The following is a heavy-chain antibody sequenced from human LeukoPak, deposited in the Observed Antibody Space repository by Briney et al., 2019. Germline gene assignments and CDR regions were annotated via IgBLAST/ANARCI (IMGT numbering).Heavy chain of an antibody. CDR2: INHSGST. J-gene: IGHJ5*02. CDR1: GGSFSGYY. Sequence: SETLSLTCAVYGGSFSGYYWSWIRQPPGKGLEWIGEINHSGSTNYNPSLKSRVTISVDTSKNQFSLKLSSVTAADTAVYYCARGEPAAILLSWGQGTLVTVSS. D-gene: IGHD2-2*02. V-gene: IGHV4-34*01. CDR3: ARGEPAAILLS.